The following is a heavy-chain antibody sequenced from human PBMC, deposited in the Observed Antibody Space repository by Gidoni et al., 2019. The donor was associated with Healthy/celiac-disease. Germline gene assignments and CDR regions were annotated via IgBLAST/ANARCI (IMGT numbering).Heavy chain of an antibody. CDR3: ARDGASGWYAVY. J-gene: IGHJ4*02. CDR1: GYTFTSYA. Sequence: QVQLVQSGAEVKKPGASVKVSCKASGYTFTSYAMHWVRQAPGQRLEWMGWINTDNGDTKYAQKFQGRVTITRDTAASTAYMELSSLRSEDTAVYYCARDGASGWYAVYWGQGTLVTVSS. CDR2: INTDNGDT. V-gene: IGHV1-3*04. D-gene: IGHD6-19*01.